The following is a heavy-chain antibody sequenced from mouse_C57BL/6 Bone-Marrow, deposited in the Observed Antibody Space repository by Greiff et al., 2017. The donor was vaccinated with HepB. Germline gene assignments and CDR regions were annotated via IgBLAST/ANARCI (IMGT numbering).Heavy chain of an antibody. V-gene: IGHV1-15*01. CDR3: TRNYYGSSHWYFDV. CDR2: IDPETGGT. Sequence: VQRVESGGELVRPGASVTLSCKASGYTFTDYEMHWVKQTPVHGLEWIGAIDPETGGTAYNQKFKGKAILTADKSSSTAYMELRSLTSEDSAVYYCTRNYYGSSHWYFDVWGTGTTVTVSS. D-gene: IGHD1-1*01. CDR1: GYTFTDYE. J-gene: IGHJ1*03.